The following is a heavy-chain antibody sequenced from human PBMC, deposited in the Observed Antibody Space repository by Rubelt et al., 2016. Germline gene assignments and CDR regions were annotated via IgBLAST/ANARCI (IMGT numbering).Heavy chain of an antibody. J-gene: IGHJ4*02. D-gene: IGHD4-23*01. V-gene: IGHV3-53*01. CDR3: ARETAPYGGNSLGIDY. Sequence: EVQLVESGGGLIQPGGSLRLSCAASGFTVSRNYMTWVRQAPGKGLEWVSVIDTDGSTYYADSVKGRFTISPDSSKNTLYLQMNSLRVEDTAVYYCARETAPYGGNSLGIDYWGKGTLVTVSS. CDR2: IDTDGST. CDR1: GFTVSRNY.